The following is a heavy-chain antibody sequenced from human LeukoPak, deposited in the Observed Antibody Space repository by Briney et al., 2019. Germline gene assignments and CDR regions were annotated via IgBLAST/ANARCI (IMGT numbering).Heavy chain of an antibody. J-gene: IGHJ4*02. CDR3: ARHVAAAIDY. D-gene: IGHD6-13*01. Sequence: SETLSLTCTVSGGSISSSSYYWGWIRQPPGKGLEWIGRIYYSGSTYYSPSLKSRVTISVDTSKNQFSLKLSSVTAADTAVYYCARHVAAAIDYWGQGTLVTVSS. V-gene: IGHV4-39*01. CDR1: GGSISSSSYY. CDR2: IYYSGST.